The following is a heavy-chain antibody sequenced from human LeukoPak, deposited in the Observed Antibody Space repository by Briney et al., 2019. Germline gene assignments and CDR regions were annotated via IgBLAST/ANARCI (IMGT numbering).Heavy chain of an antibody. J-gene: IGHJ3*02. V-gene: IGHV1-18*01. CDR2: ISAYNGNT. CDR3: ARDPISCTGGSCYSGAFVM. D-gene: IGHD2-15*01. CDR1: GYTFTSYG. Sequence: GASVKVSCKASGYTFTSYGISWVRQAPGQGLEWMGWISAYNGNTNYAQKLQGRVTMTTDTSTSTAYMELRSLRSDDTAVYYCARDPISCTGGSCYSGAFVMWGQGTMVTVSS.